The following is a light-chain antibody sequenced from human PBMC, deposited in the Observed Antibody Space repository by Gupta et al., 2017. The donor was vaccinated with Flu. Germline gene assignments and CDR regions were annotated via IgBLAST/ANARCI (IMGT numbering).Light chain of an antibody. CDR2: DAS. V-gene: IGKV1-33*01. J-gene: IGKJ4*01. CDR1: QDIRNY. Sequence: DIQMTQSPSSLPASVGDRVTIPCQASQDIRNYLSWYQQKAGKAPKLLIYDASNLQTGVPSRFSGSGSGTDLSLTISSLQPEDVATYYCQQYEELPLTFGGGTKVEI. CDR3: QQYEELPLT.